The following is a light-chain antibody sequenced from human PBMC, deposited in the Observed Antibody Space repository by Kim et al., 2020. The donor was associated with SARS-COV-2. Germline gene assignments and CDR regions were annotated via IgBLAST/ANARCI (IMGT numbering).Light chain of an antibody. CDR2: SAS. V-gene: IGKV1-33*01. CDR3: QQYYVLPPVT. J-gene: IGKJ5*01. Sequence: SVGARVVINCRASQEISNFLNWYQQKPGKAPKLLIYSASNLETGVPSRFSGGGSGTDFTFTISGLQPEDIATYYCQQYYVLPPVTFGQGTRLEIK. CDR1: QEISNF.